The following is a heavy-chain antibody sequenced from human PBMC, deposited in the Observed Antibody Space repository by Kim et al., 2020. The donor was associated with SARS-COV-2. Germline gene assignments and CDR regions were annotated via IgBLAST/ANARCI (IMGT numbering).Heavy chain of an antibody. D-gene: IGHD1-26*01. CDR1: GGSVSSGSYY. CDR2: IYYSGST. V-gene: IGHV4-61*01. Sequence: SETLSLTCTVSGGSVSSGSYYWSWIRQPPGKGLEWIGYIYYSGSTNYNPSLKSRVTISVDTSKNQFSLKLSSVTAADTAVYYCARALGEKWELLDWGQGTLVTVSS. J-gene: IGHJ4*02. CDR3: ARALGEKWELLD.